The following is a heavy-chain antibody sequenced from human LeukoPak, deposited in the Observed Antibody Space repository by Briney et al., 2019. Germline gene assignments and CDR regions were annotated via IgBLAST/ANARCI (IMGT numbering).Heavy chain of an antibody. V-gene: IGHV3-23*01. Sequence: GGSLRLSCAASGFIFSSYSMSWVRQAPGKGLEWVSVITGSGGNTYYADSVKGRFTISRDTSKDTLYLQMNSLRAEDTAIYYCAKARFTVTNYFDCWGQGTLVTVSS. CDR3: AKARFTVTNYFDC. D-gene: IGHD4-11*01. CDR1: GFIFSSYS. J-gene: IGHJ4*02. CDR2: ITGSGGNT.